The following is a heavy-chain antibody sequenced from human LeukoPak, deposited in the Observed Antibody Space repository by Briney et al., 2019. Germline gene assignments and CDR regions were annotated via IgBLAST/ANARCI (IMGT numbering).Heavy chain of an antibody. CDR1: VYSFNTYY. Sequence: ASVKDSCMASVYSFNTYYMHCVRQAPGQGLEWMGILNPSSGLTSSAQKFQDRVTMTRDTSTSTVYMEMSSLRSEDTAVYYCARESESSFQGLSGYWGRGTLVTVSS. V-gene: IGHV1-46*02. CDR2: LNPSSGLT. D-gene: IGHD3-22*01. CDR3: ARESESSFQGLSGY. J-gene: IGHJ4*02.